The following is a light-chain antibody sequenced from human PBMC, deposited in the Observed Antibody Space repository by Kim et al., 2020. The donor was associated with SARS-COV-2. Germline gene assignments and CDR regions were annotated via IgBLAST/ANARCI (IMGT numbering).Light chain of an antibody. J-gene: IGLJ3*02. Sequence: QLVLTQSPSASASLGASVKLTCTLSYGHSSYVIAWHQQQPEKGPRFLMKVNSDGSHTKGDGIPDRFSGSSSGAERYLTISSLQSDDEADYYCQTWTSDIWVFGGGTKLTVL. CDR1: YGHSSYV. V-gene: IGLV4-69*01. CDR3: QTWTSDIWV. CDR2: VNSDGSH.